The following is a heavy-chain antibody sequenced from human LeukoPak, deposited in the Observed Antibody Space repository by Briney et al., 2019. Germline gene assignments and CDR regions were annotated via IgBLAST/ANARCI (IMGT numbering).Heavy chain of an antibody. D-gene: IGHD6-19*01. CDR3: AKLYSSGWPDGY. J-gene: IGHJ4*02. CDR2: IGSSGSTI. V-gene: IGHV3-11*04. Sequence: GGSLRLSCAASGFTFSDYYMSWIRQAPGKGLEWVSYIGSSGSTIYYADSVKGRFTISRDNAKNTLYLQMNSLRAEDTAVYYCAKLYSSGWPDGYWGQGTLVTVSS. CDR1: GFTFSDYY.